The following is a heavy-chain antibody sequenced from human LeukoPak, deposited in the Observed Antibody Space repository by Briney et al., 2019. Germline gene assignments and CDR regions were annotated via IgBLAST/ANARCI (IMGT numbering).Heavy chain of an antibody. CDR3: ARDADGSGSYRSLRGVLNWFDP. CDR1: GGSISSHY. J-gene: IGHJ5*02. V-gene: IGHV4-59*11. Sequence: SETLSLTCTVSGGSISSHYWSWIRQPPGKGLEWIGYIYYSGSTNYNPSLKSRVTILLDTSKNQFSLKLSSVTAADTAVYYCARDADGSGSYRSLRGVLNWFDPWGQGTLVTVSS. CDR2: IYYSGST. D-gene: IGHD3-10*01.